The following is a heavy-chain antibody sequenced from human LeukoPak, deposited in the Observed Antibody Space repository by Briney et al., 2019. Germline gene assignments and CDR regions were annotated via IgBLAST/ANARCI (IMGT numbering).Heavy chain of an antibody. J-gene: IGHJ4*02. CDR3: ASHHDFWSWN. V-gene: IGHV1-69*04. Sequence: SVKVSCKASGGTFSSYAISWVRQAPGQGLEWMGRIIPIFGIANYAQKFQGRVTITADKSTSTAYMELSSLRSEDTAVYYCASHHDFWSWNWGQGTLVTVSS. D-gene: IGHD3-3*01. CDR1: GGTFSSYA. CDR2: IIPIFGIA.